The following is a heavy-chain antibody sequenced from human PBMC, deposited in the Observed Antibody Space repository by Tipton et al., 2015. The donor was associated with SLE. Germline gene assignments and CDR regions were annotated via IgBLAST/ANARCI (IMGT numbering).Heavy chain of an antibody. V-gene: IGHV4-39*01. Sequence: TLSLTCTVSGGSISSSSYYWGWIRLPPGKGLEWIGSIYYSGSTYYNPSLKSRVTISVDTSKNQFSLKLSSVTAADTAVYYCARQEARHYYYYYMDVWGKGTTVTVSS. J-gene: IGHJ6*03. D-gene: IGHD6-6*01. CDR3: ARQEARHYYYYYMDV. CDR1: GGSISSSSYY. CDR2: IYYSGST.